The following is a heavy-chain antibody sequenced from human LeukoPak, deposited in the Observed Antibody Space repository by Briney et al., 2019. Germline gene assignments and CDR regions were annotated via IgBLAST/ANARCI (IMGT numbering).Heavy chain of an antibody. CDR1: GGTFSSYA. V-gene: IGHV1-69*13. CDR2: IIPIFGTA. Sequence: AVKVSCKASGGTFSSYAISWVRQAPGQGLEWMGGIIPIFGTANYAQKFQGRVTITADESTSTAYMELSSLRSEDTAVYYCARAAWFYDSSGYYFDYWGQGTLVTVSS. J-gene: IGHJ4*02. D-gene: IGHD3-22*01. CDR3: ARAAWFYDSSGYYFDY.